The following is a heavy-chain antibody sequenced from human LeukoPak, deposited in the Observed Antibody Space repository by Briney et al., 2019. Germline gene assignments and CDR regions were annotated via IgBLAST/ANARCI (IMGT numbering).Heavy chain of an antibody. CDR3: ARQSSYVWGSYLDY. V-gene: IGHV3-21*05. J-gene: IGHJ4*02. CDR1: GFTFSSYE. CDR2: ISSSSSYI. D-gene: IGHD3-16*01. Sequence: GGSLRLSCAASGFTFSSYEMNWVRQAPGKGLEWVSYISSSSSYIYYADSVKGRFTISRDNSKNTLYLQMNSLRAEDTAVYYCARQSSYVWGSYLDYWGQGTLVTVSS.